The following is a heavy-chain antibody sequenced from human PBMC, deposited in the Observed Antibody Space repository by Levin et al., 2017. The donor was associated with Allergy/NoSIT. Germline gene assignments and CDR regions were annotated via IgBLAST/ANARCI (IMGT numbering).Heavy chain of an antibody. CDR2: INSDGSST. D-gene: IGHD2-2*01. V-gene: IGHV3-74*01. J-gene: IGHJ5*02. Sequence: ETLSLTCAASGFTFSSYWMHWVRQAPGKGLVWVSRINSDGSSTSYADSVKGRFTISRDNAKNTLYLQMNSLRAEDTAVYYCARGVGVVVPAASRWFDPWGQGTLVTVSS. CDR3: ARGVGVVVPAASRWFDP. CDR1: GFTFSSYW.